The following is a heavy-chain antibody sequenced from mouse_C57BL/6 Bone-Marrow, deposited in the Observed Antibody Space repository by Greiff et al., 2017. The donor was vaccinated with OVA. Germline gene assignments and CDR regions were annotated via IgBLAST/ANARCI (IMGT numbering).Heavy chain of an antibody. CDR2: IHPNSGST. D-gene: IGHD4-1*01. J-gene: IGHJ2*01. Sequence: QVQLQQPGAELVKPGASVKLSCKASGYTFTSYWMHWVKQRPGQGLEWIGMIHPNSGSTYYNEKFKSKATLTVDKSSSTAYMQLSSLTSEDSAVYYCASGNWDEYYYWGQGTTLTVSS. CDR1: GYTFTSYW. CDR3: ASGNWDEYYY. V-gene: IGHV1-64*01.